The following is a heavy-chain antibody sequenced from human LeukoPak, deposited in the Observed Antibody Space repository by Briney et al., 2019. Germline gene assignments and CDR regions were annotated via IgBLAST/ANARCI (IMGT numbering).Heavy chain of an antibody. V-gene: IGHV4-4*07. CDR3: AASGSYYNARFDY. D-gene: IGHD1-26*01. J-gene: IGHJ4*02. CDR1: GGSISSYY. CDR2: IYTSGST. Sequence: MASETLSLTCTVSGGSISSYYWSWIRQPAGKGLEWIGRIYTSGSTNYNPSLKSRLTMSVDTSKDQFSLKLSSVTAADTAVYYCAASGSYYNARFDYWGQGTLVTVSS.